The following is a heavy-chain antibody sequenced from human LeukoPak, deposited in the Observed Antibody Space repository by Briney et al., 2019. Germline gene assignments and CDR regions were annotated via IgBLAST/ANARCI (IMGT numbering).Heavy chain of an antibody. CDR2: ISSSGSTI. V-gene: IGHV3-48*03. Sequence: GGSLRLSCAASGFTFSSYEMNWVRQAPGKGLEWVSYISSSGSTIYYADSLKGRFTISRDNSKNTLYLQMNSLRAEDTAVYYCAKDQGDGAWLRPTWDHWGQGTLVTVSS. D-gene: IGHD5-12*01. CDR1: GFTFSSYE. CDR3: AKDQGDGAWLRPTWDH. J-gene: IGHJ4*02.